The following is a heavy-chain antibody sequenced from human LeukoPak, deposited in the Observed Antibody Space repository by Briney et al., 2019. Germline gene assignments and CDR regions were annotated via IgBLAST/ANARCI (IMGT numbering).Heavy chain of an antibody. D-gene: IGHD3-10*01. CDR3: ARGPRGSGPSYP. CDR1: GFTFSNAW. Sequence: GSLRLSCAASGFTFSNAWMNWVRQAPGKGLEWIGEINHSGSTNYNPSLKSRVTISVDTSKNQFSLKLSSVTAADTAVYYCARGPRGSGPSYPWGQGTLVTVSS. J-gene: IGHJ5*02. V-gene: IGHV4-34*01. CDR2: INHSGST.